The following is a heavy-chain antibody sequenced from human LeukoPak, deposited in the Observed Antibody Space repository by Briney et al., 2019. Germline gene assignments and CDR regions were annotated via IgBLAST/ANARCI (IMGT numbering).Heavy chain of an antibody. V-gene: IGHV4-59*08. CDR1: GGSISTYY. CDR3: ARHNYYSNYGDWFDP. J-gene: IGHJ5*02. Sequence: SETLSLTCTVSGGSISTYYCSWVRHPPGEGLGWIWYIYNSGGTNYNHSLKSRVTISIDTSKNQFSLKLSSVTAADTAVYDCARHNYYSNYGDWFDPWGQGTMVTVSS. CDR2: IYNSGGT. D-gene: IGHD4-11*01.